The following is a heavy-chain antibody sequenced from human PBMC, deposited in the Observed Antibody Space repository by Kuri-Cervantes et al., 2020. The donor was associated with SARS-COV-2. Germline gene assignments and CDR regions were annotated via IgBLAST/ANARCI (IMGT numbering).Heavy chain of an antibody. CDR3: VTDFYGGTLFDY. J-gene: IGHJ4*02. D-gene: IGHD4-23*01. Sequence: ASVKVSCKASGYTFTSYGISWVRQAPGQGLEWMGWISAYNGNTNYAQKLQGRVTMTEDTSTDTAYMELSSLRSDDTAVYYCVTDFYGGTLFDYWGQGALVTVSS. V-gene: IGHV1-18*01. CDR1: GYTFTSYG. CDR2: ISAYNGNT.